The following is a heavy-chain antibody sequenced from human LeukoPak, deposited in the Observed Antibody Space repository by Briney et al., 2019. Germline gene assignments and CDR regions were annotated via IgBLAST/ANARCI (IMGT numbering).Heavy chain of an antibody. CDR2: IKSDGSET. CDR3: ARDVWGRLDY. Sequence: GGSLRLSCAASGFTFSNYWMGWVRQAPGKGLEYVANIKSDGSETYYVDSVKGRFTISRDDARNSLYLQVNSLRAEDTAVHYCARDVWGRLDYWGQGTLVPVSS. J-gene: IGHJ4*02. D-gene: IGHD2-8*01. CDR1: GFTFSNYW. V-gene: IGHV3-7*01.